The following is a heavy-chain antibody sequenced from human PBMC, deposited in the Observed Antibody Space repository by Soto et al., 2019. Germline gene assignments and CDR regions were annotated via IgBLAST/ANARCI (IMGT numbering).Heavy chain of an antibody. Sequence: ETLSLTCTVSGGSISSSNYYWGWIRQPPGKGLEWIGNIYYSENTYYSPSLKSRVTISVDTSKNQFSLKLSSVTAADTAVYYCARHDYGGNSAYFDYWGQGTLVTVSS. CDR3: ARHDYGGNSAYFDY. D-gene: IGHD4-17*01. CDR1: GGSISSSNYY. CDR2: IYYSENT. V-gene: IGHV4-39*01. J-gene: IGHJ4*02.